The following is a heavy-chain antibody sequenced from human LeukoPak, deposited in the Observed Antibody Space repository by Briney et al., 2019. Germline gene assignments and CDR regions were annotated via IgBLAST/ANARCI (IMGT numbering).Heavy chain of an antibody. CDR3: AKPPSSYSNYLYYFDY. D-gene: IGHD4-4*01. CDR2: ISGSGGST. J-gene: IGHJ4*02. CDR1: GFTFSSYA. V-gene: IGHV3-23*01. Sequence: GRSLRLSCAASGFTFSSYAMSWVRQAPGKGLEWVSAISGSGGSTYYADSVKGRFTISRDNSKNTLYLQMNSLRAEDTAVYYCAKPPSSYSNYLYYFDYWGQGTLVTVSS.